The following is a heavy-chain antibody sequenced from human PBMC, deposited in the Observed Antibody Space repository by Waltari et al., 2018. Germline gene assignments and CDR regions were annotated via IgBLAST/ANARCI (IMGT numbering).Heavy chain of an antibody. CDR2: IGTAADT. CDR1: GFTFSQLD. CDR3: ARGLAQYAGERGGFDP. Sequence: EVQLVESGGGLVQPGGSLSLSCAASGFTFSQLDVVWVRQATGKGLEWVSTIGTAADTYYPGSVKGRFTISRENDKNSFYLQMDNLRVGDTAVYYCARGLAQYAGERGGFDPWGQGTLVIVSS. D-gene: IGHD1-1*01. J-gene: IGHJ5*02. V-gene: IGHV3-13*04.